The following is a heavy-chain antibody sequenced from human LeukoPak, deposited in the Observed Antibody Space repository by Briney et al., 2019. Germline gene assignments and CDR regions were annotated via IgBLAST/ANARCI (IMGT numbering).Heavy chain of an antibody. CDR3: VTNRQSGTSWYPDY. CDR2: ISSSSSYI. V-gene: IGHV3-21*01. Sequence: PGGSLRLSCAASGFTFSSYSMNWVRQAPGKGLEWVSSISSSSSYIYYADSVKGRFTISRDNSKNTVYLQMNSLSAEDTAVYFCVTNRQSGTSWYPDYWGQGTLVTVSS. CDR1: GFTFSSYS. J-gene: IGHJ4*02. D-gene: IGHD6-13*01.